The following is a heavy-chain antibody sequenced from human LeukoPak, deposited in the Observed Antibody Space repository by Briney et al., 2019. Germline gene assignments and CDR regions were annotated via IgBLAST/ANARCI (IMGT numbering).Heavy chain of an antibody. Sequence: GGSLRLSCIASGFVFSRDNMNWVRQAPGRGLEWVAHISETIYYADSVQGRFTISRDNAKNSLYLQMSNLRVDDTAMYYCVREVGRPKTFYFDSWGRGTPVTVSS. CDR2: ISETI. J-gene: IGHJ4*02. V-gene: IGHV3-48*04. CDR1: GFVFSRDN. D-gene: IGHD3-16*01. CDR3: VREVGRPKTFYFDS.